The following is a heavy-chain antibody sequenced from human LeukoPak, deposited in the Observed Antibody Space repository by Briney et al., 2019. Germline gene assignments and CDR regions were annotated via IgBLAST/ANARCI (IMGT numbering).Heavy chain of an antibody. CDR2: INPSGGST. V-gene: IGHV1-46*01. Sequence: GGSLRLSCAASGFTFSSYGMHWVRQAPGQGLEWMGIINPSGGSTSYAQKFQGRVTMTRDTSTSTVYMELSSLRSEDTAVYYCARTTTVAGETYYFDYWGQGTLVTVSS. D-gene: IGHD6-19*01. J-gene: IGHJ4*02. CDR3: ARTTTVAGETYYFDY. CDR1: GFTFSSYG.